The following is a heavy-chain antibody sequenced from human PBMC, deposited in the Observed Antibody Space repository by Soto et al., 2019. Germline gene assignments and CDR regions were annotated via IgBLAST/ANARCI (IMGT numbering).Heavy chain of an antibody. CDR3: AKRSPYSSGWYSPIFDY. D-gene: IGHD6-13*01. J-gene: IGHJ4*02. Sequence: GGSLGLSCAASGFSFSDYAMSWVRQAPGKGLEWVSVISESGGSTHYADSVRGRFTVSRDNSKNSLSLRMNSLRDEDTAVYFCAKRSPYSSGWYSPIFDYWGQGALVTVSS. CDR1: GFSFSDYA. CDR2: ISESGGST. V-gene: IGHV3-23*01.